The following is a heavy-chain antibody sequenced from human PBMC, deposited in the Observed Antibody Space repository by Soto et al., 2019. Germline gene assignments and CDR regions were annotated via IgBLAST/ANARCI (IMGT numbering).Heavy chain of an antibody. Sequence: PSETLSLTCTVSGGSISSSSYYWGWIRQPPGKGLEWIGSIYYSGSTYYNPSLKSRVTISVDTSKNQFSLKLSSVTAADTAVYYCARRDYDSSGYYHTIDYWGQGTLVTVSS. J-gene: IGHJ4*02. V-gene: IGHV4-39*01. CDR3: ARRDYDSSGYYHTIDY. CDR1: GGSISSSSYY. D-gene: IGHD3-22*01. CDR2: IYYSGST.